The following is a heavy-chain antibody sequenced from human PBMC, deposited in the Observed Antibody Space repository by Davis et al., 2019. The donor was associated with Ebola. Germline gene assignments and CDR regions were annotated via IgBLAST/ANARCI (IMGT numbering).Heavy chain of an antibody. CDR2: IKQDGSEK. V-gene: IGHV3-7*03. Sequence: GGSLRLSCAASGFTFSSYWMSWVRQAPGKGLEWVANIKQDGSEKYYVDSVKGRFTISRDNAKNSLYLQMNSLRAEDTAVYYCARDKDIVVVPAASTYGMDVWGQGTTVTVSS. J-gene: IGHJ6*02. D-gene: IGHD2-2*01. CDR1: GFTFSSYW. CDR3: ARDKDIVVVPAASTYGMDV.